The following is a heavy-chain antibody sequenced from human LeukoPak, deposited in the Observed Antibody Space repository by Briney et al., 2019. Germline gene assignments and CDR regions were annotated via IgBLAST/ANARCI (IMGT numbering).Heavy chain of an antibody. CDR3: AREGMATINF. CDR2: INQDGSGK. J-gene: IGHJ4*02. V-gene: IGHV3-7*01. CDR1: GFIFSDYW. D-gene: IGHD5-12*01. Sequence: GSLRLSCAVSGFIFSDYWMSWVRQAPGKGLEWVANINQDGSGKWYVDSVKGRFTISRDNAKNSLYLQMSSLRVEDTAVYYCAREGMATINFWGQGTLVTVSP.